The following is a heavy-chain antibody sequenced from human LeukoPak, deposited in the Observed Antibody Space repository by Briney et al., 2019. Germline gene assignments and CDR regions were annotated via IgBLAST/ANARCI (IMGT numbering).Heavy chain of an antibody. J-gene: IGHJ5*02. CDR1: GFTFSSYA. CDR2: ISGSGGST. Sequence: GGSLRLSCAASGFTFSSYAMSWVRQAPGEGLEWVSAISGSGGSTYYADPVKGRFTISRDNSKNTLYLQMNSLRAEDTAVYYCAKDGGYSYGFPFHPWGQGTLVTVSS. CDR3: AKDGGYSYGFPFHP. D-gene: IGHD5-18*01. V-gene: IGHV3-23*01.